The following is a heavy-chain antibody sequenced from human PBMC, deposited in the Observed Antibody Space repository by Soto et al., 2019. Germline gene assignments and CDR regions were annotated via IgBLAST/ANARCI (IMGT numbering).Heavy chain of an antibody. CDR3: AGQFGLSFPWSS. D-gene: IGHD3-16*01. V-gene: IGHV4-4*02. J-gene: IGHJ4*02. CDR2: IYNSGLL. Sequence: SETLSLTCTVSGASISSGEWWSWARQTPGKGLEWIGEIYNSGLLYHNSPLKSRVTISLDMSKNQVSVDMTSVTAADTAVYYCAGQFGLSFPWSSWGPGTLVTVSS. CDR1: GASISSGEW.